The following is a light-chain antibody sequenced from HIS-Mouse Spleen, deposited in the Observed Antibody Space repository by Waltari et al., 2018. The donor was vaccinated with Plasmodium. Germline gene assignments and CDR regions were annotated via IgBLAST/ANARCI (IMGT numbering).Light chain of an antibody. V-gene: IGKV1-39*01. CDR3: QQSYSTWT. J-gene: IGKJ1*01. Sequence: DIQMTQSPSSLSASVGDRVTITCRASQSISSHLNWYQQKPGKAPKLLIYAASSLQSGVPSRFSGSGSGTDFILTISSLQPEDFATYYCQQSYSTWTFGQGTKVEIK. CDR2: AAS. CDR1: QSISSH.